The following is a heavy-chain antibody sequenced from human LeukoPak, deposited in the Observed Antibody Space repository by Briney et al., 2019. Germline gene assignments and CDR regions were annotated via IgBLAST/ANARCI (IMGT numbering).Heavy chain of an antibody. J-gene: IGHJ4*02. D-gene: IGHD4-17*01. V-gene: IGHV3-48*03. CDR1: GFTFSSYE. CDR3: ARNNPDYGELAGFDY. Sequence: GGSLRLSCAASGFTFSSYEMNWVRQAPGKGLEWGSYISSSGSTIYYADSVKGRFTISRDNAKNSLYLQMNSLRAEDTAVYYCARNNPDYGELAGFDYWGQGTLVTVSS. CDR2: ISSSGSTI.